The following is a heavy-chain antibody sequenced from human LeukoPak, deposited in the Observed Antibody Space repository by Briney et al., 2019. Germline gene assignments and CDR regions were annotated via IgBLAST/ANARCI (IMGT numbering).Heavy chain of an antibody. J-gene: IGHJ4*02. V-gene: IGHV3-21*06. D-gene: IGHD3-22*01. CDR3: AREEGLNFYDIKKTNDH. CDR2: ISSTSSYI. Sequence: PGGSLRLSCITSGFTFSSYNMNWVRQAPGKGLEWVSSISSTSSYIYYSDSLRGRFTVSRDNAKNSLYLQMNSLRPEDTAVYYCAREEGLNFYDIKKTNDHWGQGTLVTVSS. CDR1: GFTFSSYN.